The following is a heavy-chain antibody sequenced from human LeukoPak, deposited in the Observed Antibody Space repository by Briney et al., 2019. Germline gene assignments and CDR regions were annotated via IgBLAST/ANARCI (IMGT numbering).Heavy chain of an antibody. Sequence: GASVKVSCKASGGTFSSYAISWVRQAPGQGLEWMGRIIPIFGIANYAQKFQGRVTITADKSTSTAYMELNSLRSEDTAVYYCARDLGYCSSTSCFFDYWGQGTLVTVSS. CDR3: ARDLGYCSSTSCFFDY. J-gene: IGHJ4*02. V-gene: IGHV1-69*04. CDR2: IIPIFGIA. CDR1: GGTFSSYA. D-gene: IGHD2-2*01.